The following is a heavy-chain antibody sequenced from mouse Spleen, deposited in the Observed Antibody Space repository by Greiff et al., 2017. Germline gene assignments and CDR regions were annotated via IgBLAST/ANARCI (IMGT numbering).Heavy chain of an antibody. CDR2: ISYDGSN. Sequence: DVKLQESGPGLVKPSQSLSLTCSVTGYSITSGYYWNWIRQFPGNKLEWMGYISYDGSNNYNPSLKNRISITRDTSKNQFFLKLNSVTTEDTATYYCARKRYDYDDYWGQGTTLTVSS. CDR1: GYSITSGYY. V-gene: IGHV3-6*01. D-gene: IGHD2-4*01. J-gene: IGHJ2*01. CDR3: ARKRYDYDDY.